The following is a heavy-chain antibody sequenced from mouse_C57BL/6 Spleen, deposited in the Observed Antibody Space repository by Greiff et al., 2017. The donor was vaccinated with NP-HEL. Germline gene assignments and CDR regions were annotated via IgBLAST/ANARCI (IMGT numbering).Heavy chain of an antibody. D-gene: IGHD2-4*01. CDR1: GFTFSDYG. V-gene: IGHV5-17*01. CDR2: ISSGSSTI. J-gene: IGHJ4*01. CDR3: ARGGLRPDAMDD. Sequence: DVQLVESGGGLVKPGGSLKLSCAASGFTFSDYGMHWVRQAPEKGLEWVAYISSGSSTIYYADTVTGRFTISRDNAKNTLFLQMTSLRSEDTAMYYCARGGLRPDAMDDWGKGTSVTVSS.